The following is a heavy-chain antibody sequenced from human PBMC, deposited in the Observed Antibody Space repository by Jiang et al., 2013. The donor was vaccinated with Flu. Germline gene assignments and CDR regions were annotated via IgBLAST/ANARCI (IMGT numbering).Heavy chain of an antibody. CDR2: INTNTGNP. D-gene: IGHD6-19*01. CDR1: GYSFTNYA. CDR3: ARAGRAGSSGWYDYFEY. J-gene: IGHJ4*02. V-gene: IGHV7-4-1*02. Sequence: QSGSELKKPGASVKISCKTSGYSFTNYAIHWMRQAPGQGLEWMGWINTNTGNPRYGQGFTGRFVFSLDTSVSTAYLEISSLQAEDTAVYYCARAGRAGSSGWYDYFEYWGQGTLVTVSS.